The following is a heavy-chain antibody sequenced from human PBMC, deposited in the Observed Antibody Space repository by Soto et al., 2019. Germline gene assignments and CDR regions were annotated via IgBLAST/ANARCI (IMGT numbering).Heavy chain of an antibody. V-gene: IGHV1-18*01. D-gene: IGHD6-13*01. CDR2: ISTYNGHM. Sequence: QVLLVQSGAEVKKPGASVTVSCRASGYTFTSSGISWVRQAPGQGLEWMAWISTYNGHMNYAQKIQGRVTLTTDTSTTTAYMELRSLRSDDTAVYYWGRIAAAATRGQIDSWGQGTLVTVSS. J-gene: IGHJ4*02. CDR3: GRIAAAATRGQIDS. CDR1: GYTFTSSG.